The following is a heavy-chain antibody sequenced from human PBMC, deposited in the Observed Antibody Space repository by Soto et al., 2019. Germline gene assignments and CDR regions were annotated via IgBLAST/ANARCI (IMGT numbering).Heavy chain of an antibody. D-gene: IGHD2-15*01. J-gene: IGHJ5*02. CDR1: GFTFSSYW. V-gene: IGHV3-7*03. Sequence: EVQLVESGGGLVQPGGSLRLSCAASGFTFSSYWMSWVRQAPGKGLEWVANIKQDGSEKYYVDSVKGRFTISRDNANNSLYLQMNSLRAEDTAVYYCARETPYCSGGSCYHSFDPWGQGTLVTVSS. CDR2: IKQDGSEK. CDR3: ARETPYCSGGSCYHSFDP.